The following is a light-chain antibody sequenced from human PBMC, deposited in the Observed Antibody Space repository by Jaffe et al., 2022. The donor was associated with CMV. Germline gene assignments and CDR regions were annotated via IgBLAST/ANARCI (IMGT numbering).Light chain of an antibody. J-gene: IGKJ2*01. CDR1: QSINSF. V-gene: IGKV1-39*01. Sequence: DIQMTQSPSSLSASVGDRVTITCRASQSINSFLNWYQQKPGKAPRLLIYGVSSLQSGVPSRLSGSGSGTDFTLTISSLQPEDLGTYYCQQNYRTPPYTFGQGTKVEIK. CDR2: GVS. CDR3: QQNYRTPPYT.